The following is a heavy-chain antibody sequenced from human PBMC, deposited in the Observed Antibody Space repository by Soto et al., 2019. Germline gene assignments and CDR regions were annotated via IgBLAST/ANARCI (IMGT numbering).Heavy chain of an antibody. D-gene: IGHD6-6*01. V-gene: IGHV3-11*06. CDR2: ISSSSSYT. CDR1: GFTFSDYY. CDR3: ARGLLGVIAARRFDY. J-gene: IGHJ4*02. Sequence: KPGGSLRLSCAASGFTFSDYYMSWIRQAPGKGLEWVSYISSSSSYTNYADSVKGRFTISRDNAKNSLYLQMNSLRAEDTAVYYCARGLLGVIAARRFDYWGQGTLVTVSS.